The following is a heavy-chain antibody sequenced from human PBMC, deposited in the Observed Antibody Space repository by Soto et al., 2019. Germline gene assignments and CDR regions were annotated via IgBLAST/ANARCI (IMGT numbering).Heavy chain of an antibody. CDR3: ARGYCSSTSCQFYFDY. J-gene: IGHJ4*02. CDR2: INGGNGDT. D-gene: IGHD2-2*01. Sequence: ASVKVSCKTSGYTFSVYAIHWARQAPGQRFEWMGWINGGNGDTKYSQKFQGRVTITRDTSASTSYMELTSLGSEDTAVYHCARGYCSSTSCQFYFDYWGQGTLVTVS. V-gene: IGHV1-3*01. CDR1: GYTFSVYA.